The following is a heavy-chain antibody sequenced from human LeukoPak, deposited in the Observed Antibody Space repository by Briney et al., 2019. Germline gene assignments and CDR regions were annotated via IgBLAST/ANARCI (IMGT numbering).Heavy chain of an antibody. V-gene: IGHV1-8*01. CDR1: GYTFTSYD. CDR2: MNPNSGNT. CDR3: ARGRRYYYDSSGYNFQH. Sequence: GASVKVSCKASGYTFTSYDINWVRQATGQGLELMGWMNPNSGNTGYSQKFQGRVTMTRNTSISTAYMELSSLRSEGTAVYYCARGRRYYYDSSGYNFQHWGQGTLVTVSS. D-gene: IGHD3-22*01. J-gene: IGHJ1*01.